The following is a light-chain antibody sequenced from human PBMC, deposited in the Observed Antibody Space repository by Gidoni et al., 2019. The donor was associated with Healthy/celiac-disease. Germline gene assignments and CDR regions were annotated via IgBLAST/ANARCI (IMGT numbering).Light chain of an antibody. CDR3: QQKDNVPLFT. Sequence: IQLTHSPSSLSASVGDRVTITCQASQYINKYLNWYQQKPGKAPKLLIYDASNLETGVPSRFSGSGSGTDFTFTISSLQPEDIATYYCQQKDNVPLFTFGPGTKVDIK. CDR2: DAS. J-gene: IGKJ3*01. CDR1: QYINKY. V-gene: IGKV1-33*01.